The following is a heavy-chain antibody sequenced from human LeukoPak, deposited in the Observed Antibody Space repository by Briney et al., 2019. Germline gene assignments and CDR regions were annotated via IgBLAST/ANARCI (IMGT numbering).Heavy chain of an antibody. V-gene: IGHV4-34*01. J-gene: IGHJ3*02. Sequence: SETLSLTCAVYGGSFSGYYWSWIRQPPGKGLEWIGEINHSGSTNYNPSLKSRVTISVDTSKNQFSLKLSSVTAADTAVYYCARSGGSSPLGAFDIWGQGTMVTVSS. D-gene: IGHD1-26*01. CDR1: GGSFSGYY. CDR2: INHSGST. CDR3: ARSGGSSPLGAFDI.